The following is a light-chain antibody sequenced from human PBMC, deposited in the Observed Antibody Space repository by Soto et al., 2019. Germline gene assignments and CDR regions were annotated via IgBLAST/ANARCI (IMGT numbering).Light chain of an antibody. CDR1: QGISSH. CDR2: AAS. Sequence: AIRMTQSPSSLSASTGDRVTITCRASQGISSHLAWYQQKPGKAPKLLIYAASTLQSGVPSRFSGSGSGTDFTLTISCLQSEDFATYYCQQYYSYPITFGQGTRLEIK. CDR3: QQYYSYPIT. V-gene: IGKV1-8*01. J-gene: IGKJ5*01.